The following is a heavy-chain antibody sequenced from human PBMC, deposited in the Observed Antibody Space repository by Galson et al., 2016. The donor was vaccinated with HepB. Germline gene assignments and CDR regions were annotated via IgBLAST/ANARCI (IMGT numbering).Heavy chain of an antibody. CDR3: TPWLSHHFDY. CDR2: IDGPTPNT. J-gene: IGHJ4*02. CDR1: GFTFRNYA. V-gene: IGHV3-23*01. D-gene: IGHD6-19*01. Sequence: SLRLSCAASGFTFRNYALSWVRRAPGKGLEWVSHIDGPTPNTHYADSVRGRFSIYRDNSRDTLYLQMDSLTAEDSAIYYCTPWLSHHFDYWAREPGSPSPQ.